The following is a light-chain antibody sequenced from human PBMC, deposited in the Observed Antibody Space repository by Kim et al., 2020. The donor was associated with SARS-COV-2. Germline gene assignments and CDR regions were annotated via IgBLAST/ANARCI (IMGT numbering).Light chain of an antibody. V-gene: IGLV2-14*03. CDR2: GVN. CDR1: GSDFAYYNY. Sequence: QSALTQPASVSGSPGQSITISCTGSGSDFAYYNYVSWYQQHPGKAPKLLIFGVNKRPSGVSSRFSGSKSGNTASLTISGLQAEDEADYYCCLYPITTWVFGGGTKLTVL. CDR3: CLYPITTWV. J-gene: IGLJ3*02.